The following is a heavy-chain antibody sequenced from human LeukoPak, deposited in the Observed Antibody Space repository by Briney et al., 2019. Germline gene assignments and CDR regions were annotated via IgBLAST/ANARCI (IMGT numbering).Heavy chain of an antibody. J-gene: IGHJ4*02. CDR2: IYYSGST. Sequence: SETLSLTCTVSGGSISSYYWSWIRQPPGKGLEWIGYIYYSGSTYYNPSLKSRVTISVDTSKNQFSLKLSSVTAADTAVYYCARAGGFFSPFGYWGQGTLVTVSS. CDR1: GGSISSYY. V-gene: IGHV4-59*06. CDR3: ARAGGFFSPFGY. D-gene: IGHD3-16*01.